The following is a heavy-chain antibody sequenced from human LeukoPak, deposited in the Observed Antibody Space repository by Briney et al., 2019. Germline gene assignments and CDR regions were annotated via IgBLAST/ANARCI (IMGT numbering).Heavy chain of an antibody. J-gene: IGHJ4*02. CDR1: GFTFSSYS. CDR3: ARDPLYSSSFGDYFDY. D-gene: IGHD6-6*01. CDR2: ISSSSSYI. V-gene: IGHV3-21*01. Sequence: PGGSLRLSCAASGFTFSSYSMNWVRQAPGKGLEWVSSISSSSSYIYYADSVKGRFTISRDNAKNSLYLQMNSLRAEDTAVYYCARDPLYSSSFGDYFDYWGQGTLVTVSP.